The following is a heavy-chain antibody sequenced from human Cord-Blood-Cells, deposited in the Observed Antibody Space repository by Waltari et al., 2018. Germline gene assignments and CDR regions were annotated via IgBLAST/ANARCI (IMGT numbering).Heavy chain of an antibody. CDR1: GFTFSSYE. CDR3: ARALYWGSMDY. J-gene: IGHJ4*02. Sequence: ELQLVESGGGLVQPGGSLRLSCAASGFTFSSYELTWGRQAPGQGLEWVSYISSSGSTIYYADSVKGRFTISRDNAKNSLYLQMNSLRAEDTAVYYCARALYWGSMDYWGQGTLVTVSS. D-gene: IGHD7-27*01. V-gene: IGHV3-48*03. CDR2: ISSSGSTI.